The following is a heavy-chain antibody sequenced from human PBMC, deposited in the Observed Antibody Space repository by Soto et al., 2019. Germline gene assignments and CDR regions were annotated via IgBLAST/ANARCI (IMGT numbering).Heavy chain of an antibody. D-gene: IGHD3-10*01. CDR1: GGTFSSYT. J-gene: IGHJ4*02. CDR2: ISAYNGNT. V-gene: IGHV1-18*01. CDR3: ARDDEVRGSRTDY. Sequence: GASVKVSCKASGGTFSSYTISWVRQAPGQGLEWMGWISAYNGNTNYAQKLQGRVTMTTDTSTSTAYMELRSLRSDDTAVYYCARDDEVRGSRTDYWGQGTLVTSPQ.